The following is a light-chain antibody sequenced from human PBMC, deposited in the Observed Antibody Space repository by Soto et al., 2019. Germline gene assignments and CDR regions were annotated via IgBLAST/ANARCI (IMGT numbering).Light chain of an antibody. CDR2: SSN. CDR1: SSNIGTNT. CDR3: AAWDGSLNVVL. V-gene: IGLV1-44*01. J-gene: IGLJ3*02. Sequence: QSVLNQPPSASGTPGQRVTISCSGSSSNIGTNTVNWYQQFPRSAPKLLMYSSNQRPSGVPDRFSGSKSGTSASLAISGLQSEDEADYYCAAWDGSLNVVLFGGGTKLTVL.